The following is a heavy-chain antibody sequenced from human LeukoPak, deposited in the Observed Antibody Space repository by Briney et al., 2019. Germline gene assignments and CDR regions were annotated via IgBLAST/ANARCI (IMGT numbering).Heavy chain of an antibody. J-gene: IGHJ4*02. Sequence: PGGSLRLSCAASGFTFSDYYMSWIRQAPGKGLEWISYISSGSGTIYNADSVKGRFTISRDNSKNSLYLQMNSLRAEDTAVYYCTRGSYGDYEYWGQGTLVTVSS. CDR2: ISSGSGTI. V-gene: IGHV3-11*01. CDR3: TRGSYGDYEY. CDR1: GFTFSDYY. D-gene: IGHD4-17*01.